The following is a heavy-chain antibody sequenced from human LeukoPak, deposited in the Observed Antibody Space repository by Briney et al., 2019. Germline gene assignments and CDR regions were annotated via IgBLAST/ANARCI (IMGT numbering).Heavy chain of an antibody. CDR3: AKVGPYCSTTSCYREDWFDP. D-gene: IGHD2-2*02. CDR1: GFTFSSYG. J-gene: IGHJ5*02. V-gene: IGHV3-30*02. CDR2: IRYDGSNK. Sequence: GGSLRLSCAASGFTFSSYGMHWVRQAPGKGLEWVAFIRYDGSNKYYADSVKGRFTISRDNSKNTLYLQMNSLRAEDTALYYCAKVGPYCSTTSCYREDWFDPWGQGTLVTVSS.